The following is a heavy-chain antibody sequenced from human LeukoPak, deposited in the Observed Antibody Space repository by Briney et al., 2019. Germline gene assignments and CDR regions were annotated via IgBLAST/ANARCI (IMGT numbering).Heavy chain of an antibody. CDR3: ARDLGYYDSSGYYNWFDP. CDR1: GGTFSSYA. Sequence: PGGSVKVSCKASGGTFSSYAISWVRQAPGQGLEWMGGIIPIFGTANYTQKFQGRVTITADESTSTAYMELSSLRSEDTAVYYCARDLGYYDSSGYYNWFDPWGQGTLVTVSS. J-gene: IGHJ5*02. CDR2: IIPIFGTA. D-gene: IGHD3-22*01. V-gene: IGHV1-69*13.